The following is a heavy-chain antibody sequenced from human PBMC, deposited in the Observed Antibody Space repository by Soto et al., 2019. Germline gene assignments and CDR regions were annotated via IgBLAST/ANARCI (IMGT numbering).Heavy chain of an antibody. CDR1: RNSFIDYY. Sequence: ASVKVSCKASRNSFIDYYIHWVRQAPGQGLEWMGWIKSNSGGTKYAQRFQGRVTMTRDTSISTIYMELSRLKSDDTAVYYCAREDYNWNDYYYGMDVWGQGTTVTVSS. J-gene: IGHJ6*02. D-gene: IGHD1-1*01. V-gene: IGHV1-2*02. CDR2: IKSNSGGT. CDR3: AREDYNWNDYYYGMDV.